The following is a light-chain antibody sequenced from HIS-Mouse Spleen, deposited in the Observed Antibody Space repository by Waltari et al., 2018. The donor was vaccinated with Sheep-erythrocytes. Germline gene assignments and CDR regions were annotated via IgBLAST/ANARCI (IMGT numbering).Light chain of an antibody. V-gene: IGLV2-23*01. J-gene: IGLJ3*02. Sequence: QSALTQPASVSGSPGQSITISCTGTSSAVGSYNRVYRYQQHPGKAPKLMIYEGSKRPSGVSNRFSGSKSGNTASLTISGLQAEDEADYYCCSYAGSSTPWVFGGGTKLTVL. CDR1: SSAVGSYNR. CDR2: EGS. CDR3: CSYAGSSTPWV.